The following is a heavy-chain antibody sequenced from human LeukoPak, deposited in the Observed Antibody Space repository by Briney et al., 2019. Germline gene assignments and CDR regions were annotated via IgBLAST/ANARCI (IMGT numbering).Heavy chain of an antibody. Sequence: SETLSLTCTVSGGSISSGDYYWSWIRQPPGKGLEWIGRIYTSGSTNYNPCLKSRVTISVDTSKNQFSLKLSSVTAADTAVYYCAREGPRYGAFDIWGQGTMVTVSS. D-gene: IGHD1-1*01. J-gene: IGHJ3*02. CDR2: IYTSGST. CDR3: AREGPRYGAFDI. CDR1: GGSISSGDYY. V-gene: IGHV4-61*02.